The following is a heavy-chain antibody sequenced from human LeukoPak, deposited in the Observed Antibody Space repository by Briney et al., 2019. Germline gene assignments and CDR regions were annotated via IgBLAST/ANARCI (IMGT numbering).Heavy chain of an antibody. Sequence: PSETLSLTCTVSGGSISSYYWSWIRQPAGKGLEWIGRIYTSGSTNYNPSLKSRVTISVDTSKNQFSLKLSSVTAADTAVYYCARPCFRVGYGSGSYKPPYYFDYWGQGTLVTVSS. CDR3: ARPCFRVGYGSGSYKPPYYFDY. V-gene: IGHV4-4*07. CDR2: IYTSGST. CDR1: GGSISSYY. D-gene: IGHD3-10*01. J-gene: IGHJ4*02.